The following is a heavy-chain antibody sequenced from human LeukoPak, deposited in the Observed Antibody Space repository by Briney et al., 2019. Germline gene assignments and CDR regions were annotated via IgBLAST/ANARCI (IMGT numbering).Heavy chain of an antibody. V-gene: IGHV1-46*01. CDR3: ARDIRRYYYDSSGPFDY. J-gene: IGHJ4*02. CDR2: INPSGGST. Sequence: GASVKVSCKASGYTFTSYGISWVRQAPGQGLEWMGIINPSGGSTSYAQKFQGRVTMTRDMSTSTVYMELSSLRSEDTAVYYCARDIRRYYYDSSGPFDYWGQGTLVTVSS. D-gene: IGHD3-22*01. CDR1: GYTFTSYG.